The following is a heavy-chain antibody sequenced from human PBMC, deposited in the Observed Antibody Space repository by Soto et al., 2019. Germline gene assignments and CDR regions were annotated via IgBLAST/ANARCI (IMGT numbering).Heavy chain of an antibody. V-gene: IGHV4-34*01. CDR3: ARGQGIPPTFYYYYYMDV. J-gene: IGHJ6*03. CDR2: INHSGST. D-gene: IGHD5-18*01. CDR1: GGSFSGYY. Sequence: SETLSLTCAVYGGSFSGYYWSWIRQPPGKGLEWIGEINHSGSTNYNPSLKSRVTISVDTSKNQFSLKLSSVTAADTAVYYCARGQGIPPTFYYYYYMDVWGKGTTVTVSS.